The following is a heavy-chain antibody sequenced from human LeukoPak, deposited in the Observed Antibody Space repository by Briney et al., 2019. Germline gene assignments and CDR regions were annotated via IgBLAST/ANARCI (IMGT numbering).Heavy chain of an antibody. CDR2: IYYSGNT. Sequence: SETLSLTCTVSGDSISSGGYYWSWIRQHPGKGLEWIGYIYYSGNTFYNPSLKSRVTMSVDTSNNQFSLKLSSVTAADTAMYYCARGGSGSYYKGGFDPWGQGTLVTVSS. J-gene: IGHJ5*02. CDR3: ARGGSGSYYKGGFDP. D-gene: IGHD3-10*01. V-gene: IGHV4-31*03. CDR1: GDSISSGGYY.